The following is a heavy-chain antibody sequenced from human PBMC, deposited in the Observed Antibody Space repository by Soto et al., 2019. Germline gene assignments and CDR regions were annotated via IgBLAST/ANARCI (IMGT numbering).Heavy chain of an antibody. V-gene: IGHV1-18*01. Sequence: ASVKVSCKASGYTFTSYGISWVRQAPGQGLEWMGWISAYNGNTNYAQKLQGRVTMTTDTSTSTAYMELRSLRSDDTAVYYCARFSLPPSSSLVVRSCYFDYWGQGILVTVFS. D-gene: IGHD6-6*01. CDR3: ARFSLPPSSSLVVRSCYFDY. CDR1: GYTFTSYG. J-gene: IGHJ4*02. CDR2: ISAYNGNT.